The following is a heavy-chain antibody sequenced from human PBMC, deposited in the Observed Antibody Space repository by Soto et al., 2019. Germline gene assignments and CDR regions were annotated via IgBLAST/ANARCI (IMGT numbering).Heavy chain of an antibody. CDR2: LYWDDDK. V-gene: IGHV2-5*02. J-gene: IGHJ4*02. Sequence: QITLKESGPTLVKPTQTLTLTFTFSGFSLSTSGVGVGWIRQPPGKALEWLAFLYWDDDKRYSPSLNSRLTITKDTSKTQVLLTMTNMDPVDTATYYCARTSVNWGSRGLVDYWGQGTLVTVAS. CDR3: ARTSVNWGSRGLVDY. D-gene: IGHD7-27*01. CDR1: GFSLSTSGVG.